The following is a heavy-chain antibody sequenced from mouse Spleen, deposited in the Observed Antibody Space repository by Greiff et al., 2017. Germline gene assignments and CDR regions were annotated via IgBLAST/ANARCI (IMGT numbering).Heavy chain of an antibody. CDR2: ISDGGSYT. CDR3: ARDDTTVVEGFDY. Sequence: EVQLVESGGGLVKPGGSLKLSCAASGFTFSSYAMSWVRQTPEKRLEWVATISDGGSYTYYPDNVKGRFTISRDNAKNNLYLQMSHLKSEDTAMYYCARDDTTVVEGFDYWGQGTTLTVSS. CDR1: GFTFSSYA. V-gene: IGHV5-4*01. D-gene: IGHD1-1*01. J-gene: IGHJ2*01.